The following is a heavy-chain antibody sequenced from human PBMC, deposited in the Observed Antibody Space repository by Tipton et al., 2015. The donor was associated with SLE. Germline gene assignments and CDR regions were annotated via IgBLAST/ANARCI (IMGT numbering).Heavy chain of an antibody. V-gene: IGHV4-31*03. CDR3: ARGVPTAMWSFFYYLDV. J-gene: IGHJ6*03. CDR2: IFYTGST. CDR1: GGSINSGGFY. D-gene: IGHD2-2*01. Sequence: LRLSCTVSGGSINSGGFYWTWIRQHPGKGLEWIAYIFYTGSTFYNPSLKSRVTISVDTSKNQFSLNLSSVSAADTAVYYCARGVPTAMWSFFYYLDVWGQGTTVTVSS.